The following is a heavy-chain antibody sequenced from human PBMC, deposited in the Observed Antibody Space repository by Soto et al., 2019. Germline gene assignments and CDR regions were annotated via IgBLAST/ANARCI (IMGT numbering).Heavy chain of an antibody. CDR2: ISAYNGNT. V-gene: IGHV1-18*01. D-gene: IGHD2-15*01. CDR3: AREDCSGGSCYDYYMDV. J-gene: IGHJ6*03. CDR1: GYTFTSYG. Sequence: ASVKVSCKASGYTFTSYGISWVRQAPGQGFEWMGWISAYNGNTNYAQKLQGRVTMTTDTSTSTAYMELRSLRSDDTAVYYCAREDCSGGSCYDYYMDVWGKGTTVTVSS.